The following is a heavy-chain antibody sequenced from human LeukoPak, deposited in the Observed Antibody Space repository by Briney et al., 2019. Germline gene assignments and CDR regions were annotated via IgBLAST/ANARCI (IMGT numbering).Heavy chain of an antibody. Sequence: PSETLSLTCTVSGDSISSYYWSWIRQPPGKGLEWIGYIYYSGSTNYNPSLKSRVTISVDTSKNQFSLKLSSVTAADTAVYYCARDRSYEGLNWFDPWGQGTLVTVSS. D-gene: IGHD5-18*01. CDR3: ARDRSYEGLNWFDP. CDR1: GDSISSYY. CDR2: IYYSGST. V-gene: IGHV4-59*01. J-gene: IGHJ5*02.